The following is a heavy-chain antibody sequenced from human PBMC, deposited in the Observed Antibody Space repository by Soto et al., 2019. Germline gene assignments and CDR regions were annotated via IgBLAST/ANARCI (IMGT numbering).Heavy chain of an antibody. CDR1: GGSISSSSYY. CDR2: IYYSGST. J-gene: IGHJ3*02. D-gene: IGHD3-10*01. V-gene: IGHV4-39*02. CDR3: AKDGGITMFRGRARGFDI. Sequence: SETLSLTWTVSGGSISSSSYYWGWIRQPPGKGLEWIGSIYYSGSTYYNPSLKSRVTISVDTSKNQFSLKLSSVKAEDTAVYYCAKDGGITMFRGRARGFDIWGPGTMVTVSS.